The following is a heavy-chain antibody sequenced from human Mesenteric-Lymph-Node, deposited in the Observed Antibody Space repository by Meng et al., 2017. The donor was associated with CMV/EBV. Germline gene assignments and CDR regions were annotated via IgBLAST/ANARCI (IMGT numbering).Heavy chain of an antibody. CDR3: AKAYDDFWSGYYIDWFDP. CDR1: GFTFSSYW. V-gene: IGHV3-23*01. Sequence: GESLKISCAASGFTFSSYWMSWVRQAPGKGLEWVSAIISGGTTDYAESVKGRFTISRDDSKNTLYLQMNSLRAEDTAVYYCAKAYDDFWSGYYIDWFDPWGQGTLVTVSS. CDR2: IISGGTT. D-gene: IGHD3-3*01. J-gene: IGHJ5*02.